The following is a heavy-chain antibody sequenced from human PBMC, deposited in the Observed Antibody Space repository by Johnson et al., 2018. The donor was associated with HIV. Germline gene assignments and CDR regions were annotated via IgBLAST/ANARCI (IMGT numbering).Heavy chain of an antibody. D-gene: IGHD5-18*01. CDR2: ISYDGSNK. J-gene: IGHJ3*02. Sequence: QVQLVESGGGVVRPGGSLRLSCAASGFTFDDYGMSWVRQAPGKGLEWVTVISYDGSNKYYADSVKGRFTISRDNSKNTVYIQMNSLRAEDTAVYYCAREVETGMVGLGNDAFDIWGQGTMVTVSS. CDR1: GFTFDDYG. V-gene: IGHV3-30*03. CDR3: AREVETGMVGLGNDAFDI.